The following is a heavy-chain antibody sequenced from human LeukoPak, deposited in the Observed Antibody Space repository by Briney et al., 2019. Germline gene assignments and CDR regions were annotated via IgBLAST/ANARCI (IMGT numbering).Heavy chain of an antibody. CDR2: ISSNGGST. Sequence: PGGSLRLSCAASGFTFINAWMSWVRQAPGKGLEYVSAISSNGGSTYYANSVKGRFTISRDNSKNTLYLQMGSLRAEDMAVYYCARGYYYDSSGYYPTFDYWGQGTLVTVSS. V-gene: IGHV3-64*01. J-gene: IGHJ4*02. CDR3: ARGYYYDSSGYYPTFDY. CDR1: GFTFINAW. D-gene: IGHD3-22*01.